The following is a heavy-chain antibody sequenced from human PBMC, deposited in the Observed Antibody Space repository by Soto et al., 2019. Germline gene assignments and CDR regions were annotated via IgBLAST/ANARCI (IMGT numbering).Heavy chain of an antibody. CDR1: GGPIRTGDYY. J-gene: IGHJ4*02. CDR2: VFYSGAT. V-gene: IGHV4-30-4*01. Sequence: SETLSLTCNVSGGPIRTGDYYWNWIRQPPGKGLEWIGYVFYSGATNYSPSLKSRAAISMDTSKNQFSLSLTSVTAADTAVYYCARAGFSYGHLLFWGQGIRVTVSS. D-gene: IGHD3-10*01. CDR3: ARAGFSYGHLLF.